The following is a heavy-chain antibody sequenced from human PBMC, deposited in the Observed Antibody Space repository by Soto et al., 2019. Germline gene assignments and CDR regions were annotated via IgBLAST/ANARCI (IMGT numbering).Heavy chain of an antibody. CDR3: ARRRGYSGYEDY. CDR2: INHSGST. CDR1: GGSFSGYY. J-gene: IGHJ4*02. V-gene: IGHV4-34*01. Sequence: QLGASETLSLTCAVYGGSFSGYYWSWIRQPPGKGLEWIGEINHSGSTNYNPSLNSRVTISVDTSKNQFSLKLSSVTAADTDVYYCARRRGYSGYEDYRGQGTLVTVSS. D-gene: IGHD5-12*01.